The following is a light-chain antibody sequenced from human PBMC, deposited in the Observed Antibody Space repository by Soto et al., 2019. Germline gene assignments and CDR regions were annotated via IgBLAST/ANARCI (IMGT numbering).Light chain of an antibody. CDR2: GAS. Sequence: DIQMTQSPSSLSAPVGDRVTITCRASQSISSYLIWYQHKPGEAPKLLIYGASSLYSVVPSRFSGSGSGTEFTLTINSLQPEDFATDYGQQSYSNPLTVGGGTQVEIK. V-gene: IGKV1-39*01. CDR3: QQSYSNPLT. J-gene: IGKJ4*01. CDR1: QSISSY.